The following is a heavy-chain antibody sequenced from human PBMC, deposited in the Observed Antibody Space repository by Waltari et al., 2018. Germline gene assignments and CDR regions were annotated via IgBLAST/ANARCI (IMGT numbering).Heavy chain of an antibody. J-gene: IGHJ6*02. V-gene: IGHV3-30*18. D-gene: IGHD3-10*01. CDR2: ISSDGINK. CDR1: GFTFSSYG. CDR3: AKELRVRGWGGYGMDV. Sequence: QVQLVESGGGVVQPGRSLRLSCAASGFTFSSYGMHWVRQAPGKGLAWVAVISSDGINKYCADTVKGGFTISRDKAKNTVYLQMNGGRAEDMAVDYCAKELRVRGWGGYGMDVWGQGTTVAVSS.